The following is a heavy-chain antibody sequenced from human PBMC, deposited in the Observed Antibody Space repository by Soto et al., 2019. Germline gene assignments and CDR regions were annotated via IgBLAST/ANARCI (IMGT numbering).Heavy chain of an antibody. CDR3: AHIASYYQFDWCYP. D-gene: IGHD3-10*01. J-gene: IGHJ5*02. CDR2: IYWDDDN. V-gene: IGHV2-5*02. Sequence: QITLKESGPTLVKPTQTLTLTCTFSGFSLSTSGVGVGWIRQPPGKALEWLALIYWDDDNHYSPSLKSRLTIXKXTRXHQLVLTMTNIDPVDTATYYCAHIASYYQFDWCYPWGQGTLVTVSS. CDR1: GFSLSTSGVG.